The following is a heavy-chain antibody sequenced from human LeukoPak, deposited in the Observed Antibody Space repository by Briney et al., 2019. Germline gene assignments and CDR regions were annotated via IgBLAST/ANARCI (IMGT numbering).Heavy chain of an antibody. J-gene: IGHJ3*02. CDR3: TRSPRDSYHDAFDI. CDR1: GYSFTTYW. CDR2: IYPGDSET. D-gene: IGHD5-24*01. V-gene: IGHV5-51*01. Sequence: GESLKISCKGSGYSFTTYWIAWVRQMPGKGLEWMGIIYPGDSETRYSPSFQGQVTISADKSITTAYLQWGSLKASDTAMYYCTRSPRDSYHDAFDIWGQGTMVTVSS.